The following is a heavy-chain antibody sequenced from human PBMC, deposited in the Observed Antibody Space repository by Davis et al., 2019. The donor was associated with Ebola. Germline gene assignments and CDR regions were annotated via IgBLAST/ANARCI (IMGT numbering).Heavy chain of an antibody. Sequence: GGSLRLSCAASGFTFSGSAMHWVRQASGKGLEWVSAISGSGGSTYYADSVKGRFTISRDNSKNTLYLQMNSLRAEDTAVYYCAKDGYKGSVYYYYGMDVWGQGTTVTVSS. J-gene: IGHJ6*02. V-gene: IGHV3-23*01. CDR3: AKDGYKGSVYYYYGMDV. CDR2: ISGSGGST. CDR1: GFTFSGSA. D-gene: IGHD2-2*02.